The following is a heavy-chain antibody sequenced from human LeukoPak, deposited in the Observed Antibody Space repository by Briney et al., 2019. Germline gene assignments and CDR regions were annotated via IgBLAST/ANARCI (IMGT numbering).Heavy chain of an antibody. CDR1: GGSFSGSY. Sequence: SETLSLTCAVYGGSFSGSYWSWIRQPPGKGLEWIGEINHSGTTDYNPSLKSRVTISVDTSKNQFSLKLSSVTAADTAVYYCARHYDQELYYYYGMDVWGQGTTVTVSS. D-gene: IGHD3-3*01. CDR3: ARHYDQELYYYYGMDV. CDR2: INHSGTT. V-gene: IGHV4-34*01. J-gene: IGHJ6*02.